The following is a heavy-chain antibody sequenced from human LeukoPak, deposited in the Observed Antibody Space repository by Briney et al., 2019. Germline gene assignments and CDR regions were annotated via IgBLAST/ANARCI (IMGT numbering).Heavy chain of an antibody. J-gene: IGHJ3*01. CDR1: GYTFTDYF. D-gene: IGHD4-11*01. Sequence: GASVKVSCKASGYTFTDYFIHWVRQAPGQGLEWMGWINPNNGDTNYAQTFQGRVTMTRDTSVSTGYMELSRLKSDDTAFYYCARSLVTTGSDALDVWGLGTVVTVSS. CDR2: INPNNGDT. V-gene: IGHV1-2*02. CDR3: ARSLVTTGSDALDV.